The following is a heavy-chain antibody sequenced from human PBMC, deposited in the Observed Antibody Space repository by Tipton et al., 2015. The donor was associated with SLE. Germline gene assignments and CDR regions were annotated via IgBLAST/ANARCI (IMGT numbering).Heavy chain of an antibody. J-gene: IGHJ4*02. CDR1: GFTVSSNY. CDR2: IYSGGST. V-gene: IGHV3-53*05. CDR3: ARGQDPIAAAAAPFDY. Sequence: SLRLSCAASGFTVSSNYMSWVRQAPGKGLEWVSVIYSGGSTYYADSVKGRFTISRDNSKNTLYLQMNSLRAEDTAVYYCARGQDPIAAAAAPFDYWGQGTLVTVSS. D-gene: IGHD6-13*01.